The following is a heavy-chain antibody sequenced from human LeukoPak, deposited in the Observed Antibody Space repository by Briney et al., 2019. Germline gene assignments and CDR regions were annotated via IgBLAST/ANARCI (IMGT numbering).Heavy chain of an antibody. CDR1: GFTFGDYA. Sequence: PGRSLRLSCTASGFTFGDYAMSWVRQAPGKGLEWVGFIRSKAYGGTTEYAASVKGRFTISRDGSKSIAYLQMNSLKTEDTAVYYCTVDTAMVTFYYYGMDVWGQGTTVTVSS. CDR2: IRSKAYGGTT. D-gene: IGHD5-18*01. J-gene: IGHJ6*02. CDR3: TVDTAMVTFYYYGMDV. V-gene: IGHV3-49*04.